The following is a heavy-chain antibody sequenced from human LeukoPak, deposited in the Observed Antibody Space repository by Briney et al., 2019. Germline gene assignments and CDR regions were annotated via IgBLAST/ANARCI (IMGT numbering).Heavy chain of an antibody. CDR2: IYPGDSDT. V-gene: IGHV5-51*01. D-gene: IGHD3-10*01. J-gene: IGHJ5*02. CDR3: ARLNLRSPTHPTYYYGSGSFWFDP. Sequence: GESLKISCKGSGYTFTSYWIGWVRQMPGKGLEWMGIIYPGDSDTRYGPSFQGQVTISADNSISTAYLQWSSLKASDTAMYYCARLNLRSPTHPTYYYGSGSFWFDPWGQGTLVTVSS. CDR1: GYTFTSYW.